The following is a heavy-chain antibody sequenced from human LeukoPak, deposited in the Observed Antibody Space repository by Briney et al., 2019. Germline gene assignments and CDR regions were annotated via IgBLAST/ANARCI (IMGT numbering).Heavy chain of an antibody. V-gene: IGHV3-23*01. CDR1: GFTFTSYA. CDR2: ISGSGGST. J-gene: IGHJ4*02. D-gene: IGHD2-15*01. Sequence: PGGSLRLSCAASGFTFTSYAMSWVRQAPGKGLEWVSVISGSGGSTYYADSVKGRFTISRDISKNTLYLQMNSLRAEDTAVYYCARTLVAAKTYYCDYWGLGILVTVSS. CDR3: ARTLVAAKTYYCDY.